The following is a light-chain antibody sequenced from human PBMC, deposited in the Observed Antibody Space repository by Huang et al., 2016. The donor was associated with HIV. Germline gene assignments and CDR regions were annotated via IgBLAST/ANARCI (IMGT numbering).Light chain of an antibody. CDR1: QSINSN. Sequence: EIVMTQSPATLSVSPGERATLSCRASQSINSNLAWYQQKPGQAPRLLIYGASTRATGIPARFSGSWSGTECTLTISSLHSEDFAVYYCQQYNNWPPYTFGQGTKLEIK. J-gene: IGKJ2*01. CDR3: QQYNNWPPYT. V-gene: IGKV3-15*01. CDR2: GAS.